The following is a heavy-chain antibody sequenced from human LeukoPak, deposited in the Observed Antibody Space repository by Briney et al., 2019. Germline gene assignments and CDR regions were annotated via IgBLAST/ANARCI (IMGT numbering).Heavy chain of an antibody. D-gene: IGHD1-26*01. CDR3: ARKLVGATAY. Sequence: SETLSLTCAVSGGSISSSNWWNWVRQPPGKELEWIGEIFHSGSTNYNPSLKSRVTISVDKSKNQFSLKLTSVTAADTAVYYCARKLVGATAYWGQGTLVTVSS. J-gene: IGHJ4*02. CDR1: GGSISSSNW. CDR2: IFHSGST. V-gene: IGHV4-4*02.